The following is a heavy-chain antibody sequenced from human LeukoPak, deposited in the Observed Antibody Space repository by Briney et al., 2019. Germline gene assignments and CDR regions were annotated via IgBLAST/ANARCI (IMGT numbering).Heavy chain of an antibody. CDR1: GPSITSYY. Sequence: SETLSLTCTVSGPSITSYYWNCIRQAPGQGPEWIGYGHYSGNTKYNPPLKSRVTISVDTSKNQFSLRLSSVTAADTAVYFCAKWASDNRAFDLWGQGTLVTVSS. J-gene: IGHJ4*02. CDR2: GHYSGNT. V-gene: IGHV4-59*08. D-gene: IGHD2-8*01. CDR3: AKWASDNRAFDL.